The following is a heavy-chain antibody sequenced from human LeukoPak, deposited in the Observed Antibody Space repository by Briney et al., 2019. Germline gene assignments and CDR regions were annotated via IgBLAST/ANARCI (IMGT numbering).Heavy chain of an antibody. CDR3: AKTLGYSGYFSP. Sequence: GGYLRLSCAASGFTFNSYAMTWVRQAPGKGLEWVSAISGDGVNTYYADSVKGRFTISRDNSKNMLYLQMNSLRAEDTAVYYCAKTLGYSGYFSPWGQGTLVTVSS. CDR2: ISGDGVNT. CDR1: GFTFNSYA. D-gene: IGHD3-22*01. V-gene: IGHV3-23*01. J-gene: IGHJ5*02.